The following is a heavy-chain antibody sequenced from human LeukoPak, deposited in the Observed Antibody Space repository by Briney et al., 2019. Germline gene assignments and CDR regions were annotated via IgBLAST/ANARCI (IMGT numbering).Heavy chain of an antibody. CDR1: GYTFTGYY. J-gene: IGHJ5*02. CDR2: INPNSGGT. Sequence: ASVRVSCKASGYTFTGYYMHWVRQAPGQGLEWMGWINPNSGGTNYAQKFQGRVTMTRDTSISTAYMELSRLRSDDTAVYYCARETYSSSWYLPVLRERQSNGFDPWGQGTLVTVSS. CDR3: ARETYSSSWYLPVLRERQSNGFDP. V-gene: IGHV1-2*02. D-gene: IGHD6-13*01.